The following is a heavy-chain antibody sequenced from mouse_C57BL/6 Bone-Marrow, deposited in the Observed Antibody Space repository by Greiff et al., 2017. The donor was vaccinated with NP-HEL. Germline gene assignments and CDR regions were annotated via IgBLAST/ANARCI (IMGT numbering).Heavy chain of an antibody. CDR2: INPSTGGT. V-gene: IGHV1-42*01. CDR1: GYSFTGYY. J-gene: IGHJ3*01. Sequence: VHVKQSGPELVKPGASVKISCKASGYSFTGYYMNWVKQSPEKSLEWIGEINPSTGGTTYNQKFKAKATLTVDKSSSTSYMQLKSLTSEDSAVYYCARNYDYVWFAYWGQGTLVTVSA. D-gene: IGHD2-4*01. CDR3: ARNYDYVWFAY.